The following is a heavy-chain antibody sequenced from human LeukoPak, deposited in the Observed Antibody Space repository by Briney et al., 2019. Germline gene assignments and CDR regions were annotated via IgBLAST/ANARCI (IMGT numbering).Heavy chain of an antibody. D-gene: IGHD3/OR15-3a*01. V-gene: IGHV3-7*01. Sequence: GGSLRLSCAASGFSFSSYGMIWVRQAPGKGLEWVANIKVDGSEKYYVDAVKGRFTISRDNAKDSLYLQMNGLRAEDTAIYYCARAQWTAFDYYYYMDVWGKGTTVTVSS. CDR1: GFSFSSYG. J-gene: IGHJ6*03. CDR3: ARAQWTAFDYYYYMDV. CDR2: IKVDGSEK.